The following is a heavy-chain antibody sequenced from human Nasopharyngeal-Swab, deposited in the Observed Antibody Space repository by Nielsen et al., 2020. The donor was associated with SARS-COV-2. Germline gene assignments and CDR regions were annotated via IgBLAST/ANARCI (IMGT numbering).Heavy chain of an antibody. CDR3: ARDLNPNSSGWLPYYYYGMDV. D-gene: IGHD6-19*01. CDR2: IYYSGST. Sequence: WIGQPPGKGLEWIGYIYYSGSTNYNPSLKSRVTISVDTSKNQFSLKLSSVTAADSAVYYCARDLNPNSSGWLPYYYYGMDVWGQGTTVTVSS. V-gene: IGHV4-59*01. J-gene: IGHJ6*02.